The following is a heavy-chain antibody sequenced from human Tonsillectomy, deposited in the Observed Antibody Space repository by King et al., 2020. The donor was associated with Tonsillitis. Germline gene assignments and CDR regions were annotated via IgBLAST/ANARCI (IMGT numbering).Heavy chain of an antibody. Sequence: QLVQSGAEVRRPGASVKVSCKASEYTFSGYYMHWVRQASGQGLEWMGWINLNSGGYNYAQKFQGRVVLTRDTSVTTAYMELNRLKSDDTAVYYCARGTKTGDPNYWGQGTLVTVSS. CDR1: EYTFSGYY. D-gene: IGHD7-27*01. V-gene: IGHV1-2*02. CDR3: ARGTKTGDPNY. CDR2: INLNSGGY. J-gene: IGHJ4*02.